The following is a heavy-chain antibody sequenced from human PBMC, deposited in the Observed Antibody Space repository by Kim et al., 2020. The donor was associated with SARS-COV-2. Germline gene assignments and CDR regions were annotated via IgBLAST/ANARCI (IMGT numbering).Heavy chain of an antibody. J-gene: IGHJ6*01. V-gene: IGHV1-69*04. CDR1: GGTFSSYA. D-gene: IGHD6-13*01. Sequence: SVKVSCKASGGTFSSYAISWVRQAPGQGLEWMGRIIPILGIANYAQKFQGRVTITADKSTSTAYMELSSLRSEDTAVYYCARKGTNQQQPYYYYGMDVW. CDR2: IIPILGIA. CDR3: ARKGTNQQQPYYYYGMDV.